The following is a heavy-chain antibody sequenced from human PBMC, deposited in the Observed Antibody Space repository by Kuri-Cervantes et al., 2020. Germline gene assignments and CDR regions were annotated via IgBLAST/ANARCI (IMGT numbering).Heavy chain of an antibody. CDR1: GGSISSSSYY. CDR2: IYYSGST. J-gene: IGHJ3*02. CDR3: ARWPIVVVGAGTPEAFDI. V-gene: IGHV4-39*07. D-gene: IGHD2-15*01. Sequence: ESLKISCTVSGGSISSSSYYWGWIRQPPGKGLEWIGSIYYSGSTYYNPSLKSRVTISVDTSKNQFSLKLSSVTAADTAVYYCARWPIVVVGAGTPEAFDIWGQGIMVTVSS.